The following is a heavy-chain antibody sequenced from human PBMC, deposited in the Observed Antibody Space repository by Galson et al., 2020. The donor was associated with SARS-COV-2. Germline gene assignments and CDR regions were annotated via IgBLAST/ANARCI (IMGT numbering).Heavy chain of an antibody. CDR1: GFTFSSYA. CDR2: ISYDGSNK. CDR3: ARDGGNWFDP. Sequence: TGGSLRLSCEASGFTFSSYALHWVRQAPGKGLEWVAVISYDGSNKYYADSVKGRFTISRDNSKNTLYLQMNSLRAEDTAVYYCARDGGNWFDPWGQGTLVTVSS. V-gene: IGHV3-30-3*01. J-gene: IGHJ5*02. D-gene: IGHD3-3*01.